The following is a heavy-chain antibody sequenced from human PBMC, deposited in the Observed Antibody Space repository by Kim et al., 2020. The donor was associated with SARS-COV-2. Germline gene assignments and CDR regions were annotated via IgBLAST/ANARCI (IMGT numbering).Heavy chain of an antibody. D-gene: IGHD3-22*01. CDR2: IIPIFGTA. CDR1: GGTFSSYA. CDR3: ARAPYYYDSSGYPGEGHYYYGMDV. J-gene: IGHJ6*02. Sequence: SVKVSCKASGGTFSSYAISWVRQAPGQGLEWMGGIIPIFGTANYAQKFQGRVTITADESTSTAYMELSSLRSEDTAVYYCARAPYYYDSSGYPGEGHYYYGMDVWGQGTTVTVSS. V-gene: IGHV1-69*13.